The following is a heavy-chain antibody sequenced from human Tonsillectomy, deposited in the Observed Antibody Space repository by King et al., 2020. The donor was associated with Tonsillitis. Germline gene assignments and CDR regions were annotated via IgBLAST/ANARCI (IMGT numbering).Heavy chain of an antibody. CDR3: ARAPTYYYGSGGYGNYYYYGMDV. J-gene: IGHJ6*02. D-gene: IGHD3-10*01. V-gene: IGHV3-7*01. CDR1: GFTFSSYW. Sequence: EVQLVESGGGLVQPGGSLRLSCAASGFTFSSYWMSWVRQAPGKGLEWVANIKQDGSEKYYVDSVKGRFTISRDNAKNSLYLQMNSLRAEDTAVYYCARAPTYYYGSGGYGNYYYYGMDVWGQGTTVTVSS. CDR2: IKQDGSEK.